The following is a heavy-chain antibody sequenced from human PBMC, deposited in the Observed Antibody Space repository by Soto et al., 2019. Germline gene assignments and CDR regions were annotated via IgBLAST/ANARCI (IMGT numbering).Heavy chain of an antibody. Sequence: PGGSLSPSFAASGFTFSSYAMSWARQAPGKGREWVSAISGSGGSTYYADSVKGRFTISRDNSKNTLYLQMNSLRAEDTAVYYCAKDRQWLVPSYYYYGMDVWGQGTTVTVSS. CDR1: GFTFSSYA. CDR2: ISGSGGST. J-gene: IGHJ6*02. D-gene: IGHD6-19*01. CDR3: AKDRQWLVPSYYYYGMDV. V-gene: IGHV3-23*01.